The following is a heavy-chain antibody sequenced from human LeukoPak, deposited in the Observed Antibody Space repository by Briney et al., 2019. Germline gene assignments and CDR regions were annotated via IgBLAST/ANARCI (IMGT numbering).Heavy chain of an antibody. D-gene: IGHD1-26*01. V-gene: IGHV3-21*01. J-gene: IGHJ2*01. CDR2: ISSSSSYI. CDR3: ARDDAVGATTYWYFDL. CDR1: GFTFSSYS. Sequence: PGGSLRLSCAASGFTFSSYSMNWVRQAPGKGLEWVSSISSSSSYIYYADSAKGRFTISRDNAKNSLYLQMNSLRAEDTAVYYCARDDAVGATTYWYFDLWGRGTLVTVSS.